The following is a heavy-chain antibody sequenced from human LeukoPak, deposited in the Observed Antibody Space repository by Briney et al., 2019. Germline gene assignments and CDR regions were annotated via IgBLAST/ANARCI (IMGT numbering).Heavy chain of an antibody. V-gene: IGHV3-21*01. CDR1: GFTFSSYS. Sequence: GGSLRLSCAASGFTFSSYSMNWVRQAPGKGLEWVSSISSSSSYIYYADSVKGRLTISRDNAKNSLYLQMNSLRAEDTAVYYCARVVAATPNFDYWGQGTLVTVSS. CDR2: ISSSSSYI. D-gene: IGHD2-15*01. J-gene: IGHJ4*02. CDR3: ARVVAATPNFDY.